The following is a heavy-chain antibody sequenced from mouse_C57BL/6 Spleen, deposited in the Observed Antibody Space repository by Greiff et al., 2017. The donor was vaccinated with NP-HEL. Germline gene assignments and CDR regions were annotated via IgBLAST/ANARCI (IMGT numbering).Heavy chain of an antibody. D-gene: IGHD1-1*01. V-gene: IGHV1-15*01. J-gene: IGHJ4*01. CDR2: IDPETGGT. CDR3: TRRGTTVVYYAMDY. CDR1: GYTFTDYE. Sequence: VQLQQSGAELVRPGASVTLSCKASGYTFTDYEMHWVKQTPVHGLEWIGAIDPETGGTAYNQKFKGKAILTADKSSSTAYMELRSLTSEDSAVYYCTRRGTTVVYYAMDYWGQGTSVTVSS.